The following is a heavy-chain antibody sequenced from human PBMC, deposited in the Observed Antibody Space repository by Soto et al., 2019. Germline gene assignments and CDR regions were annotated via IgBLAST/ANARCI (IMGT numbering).Heavy chain of an antibody. Sequence: QVRLRESGPGLVKPSDTLSLICTVSGGSISTYYWSWIRQPPGKGLEWIASVYYNGFTNYNPSLMSLVTMSVDTFRNQFSLRLNSVTAADTAMYYCARVSYDLVYYFDFWGQGTLVTVSS. CDR2: VYYNGFT. CDR1: GGSISTYY. D-gene: IGHD3-16*01. J-gene: IGHJ4*02. CDR3: ARVSYDLVYYFDF. V-gene: IGHV4-59*07.